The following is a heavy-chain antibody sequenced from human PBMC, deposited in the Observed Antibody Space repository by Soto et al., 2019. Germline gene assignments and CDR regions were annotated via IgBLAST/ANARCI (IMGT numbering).Heavy chain of an antibody. D-gene: IGHD7-27*01. CDR3: ARVGNWGPGRYSTLFDQ. V-gene: IGHV1-69*06. CDR2: VIPIFGTT. CDR1: GGTFSNYA. J-gene: IGHJ4*02. Sequence: SVEVSCKASGGTFSNYALSWVRQAPGQGLEWMGQVIPIFGTTNYAQKFQGRVTLTADKSTGTAYMDLTSLTVEDTAVYYCARVGNWGPGRYSTLFDQWGQGTLVTVSS.